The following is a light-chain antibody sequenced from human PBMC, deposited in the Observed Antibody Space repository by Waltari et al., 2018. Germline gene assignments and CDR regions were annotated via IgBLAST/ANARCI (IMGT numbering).Light chain of an antibody. CDR1: QNIGTW. J-gene: IGKJ2*03. CDR3: QQYNSDLGYS. V-gene: IGKV1-5*03. CDR2: RAS. Sequence: DIQMTQSPSTLSAFVGDRVTIICRASQNIGTWVAWYQQKPGKAPKLLIYRASNLESGVPSRFSGSRSGTAFTLTISSLQPDDLATYYCQQYNSDLGYSLGQGTKLEIK.